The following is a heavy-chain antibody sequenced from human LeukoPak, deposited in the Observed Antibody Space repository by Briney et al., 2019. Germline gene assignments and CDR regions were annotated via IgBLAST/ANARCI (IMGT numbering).Heavy chain of an antibody. CDR3: ASAGIAAAGGFYYYYYGMDV. CDR2: INPNSGGT. Sequence: ASVNVSCKASGYTFTVYYMHWVRHAPGQGLEWMGCINPNSGGTNYAQKFQGRVTMTRDTSISTAYMELSRLRSDDTAVYYCASAGIAAAGGFYYYYYGMDVWGQGTTVTVSS. D-gene: IGHD6-13*01. CDR1: GYTFTVYY. J-gene: IGHJ6*02. V-gene: IGHV1-2*02.